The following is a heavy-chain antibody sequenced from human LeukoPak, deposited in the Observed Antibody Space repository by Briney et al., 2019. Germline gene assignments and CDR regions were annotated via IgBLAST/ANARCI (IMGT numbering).Heavy chain of an antibody. CDR3: ARESYSGYDLPLGY. V-gene: IGHV3-33*01. CDR2: IWYDGSDK. Sequence: PGGSLRLSCAAPGFTFSSYGMHWVRQGPGKGLEWGAVIWYDGSDKYYADSVKGRFTISRDNSKNTLYLQMNSLRAEDTAVYYCARESYSGYDLPLGYWGQGTLVTVSS. D-gene: IGHD5-12*01. CDR1: GFTFSSYG. J-gene: IGHJ4*02.